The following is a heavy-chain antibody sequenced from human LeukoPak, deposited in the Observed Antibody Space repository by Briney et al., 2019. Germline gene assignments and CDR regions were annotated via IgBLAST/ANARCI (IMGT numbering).Heavy chain of an antibody. CDR2: IYSGGST. V-gene: IGHV3-53*01. CDR3: AKFYCSSASCDLGY. CDR1: GFTVSSNY. J-gene: IGHJ4*02. D-gene: IGHD2-2*01. Sequence: GGSLRPSCAASGFTVSSNYRSWVRQAPGKGLEWVSVIYSGGSTYYADSVKGRFTISRDDSKNTLYLQMNSLRAEDTAVYYCAKFYCSSASCDLGYWGQGTLVTVSS.